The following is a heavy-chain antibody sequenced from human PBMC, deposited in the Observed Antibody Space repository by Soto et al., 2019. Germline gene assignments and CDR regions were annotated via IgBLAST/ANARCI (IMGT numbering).Heavy chain of an antibody. CDR1: GFTFHMAW. J-gene: IGHJ5*02. CDR3: TLSGGYSNSHHWFET. D-gene: IGHD6-13*01. Sequence: DVLLVESGGGLVKPGGSLRLSCAASGFTFHMAWLSWVRQAPGKGLEWVGRVGGNTESGTTDYAAPVKGRFTISRDDSKNTGYLQMNSLKTEDTAVYSCTLSGGYSNSHHWFETWGQGTPVIVS. V-gene: IGHV3-15*04. CDR2: VGGNTESGTT.